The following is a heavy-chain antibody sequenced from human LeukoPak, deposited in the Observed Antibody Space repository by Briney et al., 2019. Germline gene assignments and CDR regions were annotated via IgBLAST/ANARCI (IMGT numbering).Heavy chain of an antibody. D-gene: IGHD5-24*01. CDR2: ISYDGSNK. V-gene: IGHV3-30*18. Sequence: PGRSLRLSCAASGFTFSSYGMHWVRQAPGKGLEWVAVISYDGSNKYYADSVKGRFTISRDNSKNTLYLQMNSLRAEDRAVYYCAKYAGWLQFLPYFDYWGQGTLVTVSS. CDR3: AKYAGWLQFLPYFDY. CDR1: GFTFSSYG. J-gene: IGHJ4*02.